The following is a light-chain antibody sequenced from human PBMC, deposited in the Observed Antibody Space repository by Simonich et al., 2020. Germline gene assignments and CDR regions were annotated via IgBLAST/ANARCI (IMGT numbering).Light chain of an antibody. J-gene: IGKJ1*01. Sequence: DIVMPQSPDSLAVSLGERATTNCKSRQRVLYSSNNKNYLAWYQQKPGQPPKLLIYWASTRESWVPDRFSGSGSGTEFTLTISSLQAEDVAVYYCQQYYSTPWTFGQGTKVEIK. CDR1: QRVLYSSNNKNY. CDR2: WAS. V-gene: IGKV4-1*01. CDR3: QQYYSTPWT.